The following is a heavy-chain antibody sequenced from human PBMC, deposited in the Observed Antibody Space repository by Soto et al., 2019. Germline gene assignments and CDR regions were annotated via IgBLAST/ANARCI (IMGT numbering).Heavy chain of an antibody. V-gene: IGHV3-9*01. D-gene: IGHD1-26*01. J-gene: IGHJ1*01. CDR1: GFTFDDYA. Sequence: EVQLVESGGGLVQPGRSLRLSCAASGFTFDDYAMHWVRQVPGKGLEWVSGINWNSGSIGYADSVKGRFAISRDNAKNPLHLQIHRLRAEDTPFYYVLKDKTINWYSGHFRHWGQGTLVTVSS. CDR3: LKDKTINWYSGHFRH. CDR2: INWNSGSI.